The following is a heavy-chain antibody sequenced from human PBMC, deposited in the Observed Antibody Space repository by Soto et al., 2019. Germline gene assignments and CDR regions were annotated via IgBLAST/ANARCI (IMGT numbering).Heavy chain of an antibody. J-gene: IGHJ4*02. Sequence: PGGSLRLSCAASGITFSSYTMHWVRQAPGKGLEYVSAISGNGDSTYYAKSVKGRFTISRDNSKNTLYLQMGSLRAEDMAVYYCRSAVSPDYWGQGTLVTVSS. D-gene: IGHD4-17*01. CDR2: ISGNGDST. CDR3: RSAVSPDY. CDR1: GITFSSYT. V-gene: IGHV3-64*01.